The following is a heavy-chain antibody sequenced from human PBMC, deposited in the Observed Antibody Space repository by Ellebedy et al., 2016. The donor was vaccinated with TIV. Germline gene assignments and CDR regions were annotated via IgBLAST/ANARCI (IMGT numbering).Heavy chain of an antibody. CDR1: GFTFSSYS. V-gene: IGHV3-48*02. D-gene: IGHD3-10*01. Sequence: PGGSLRLSCAASGFTFSSYSMNWVRQVPGKGLEWVSYISSSSTTIYYADSVKGRFTISRDNAKNSRYLQMNSLRDEDTAVYYCARGSDDAFDIWGQGTMVTVAS. J-gene: IGHJ3*02. CDR2: ISSSSTTI. CDR3: ARGSDDAFDI.